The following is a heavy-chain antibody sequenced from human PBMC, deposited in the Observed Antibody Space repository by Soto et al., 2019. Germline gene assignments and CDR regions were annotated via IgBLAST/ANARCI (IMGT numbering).Heavy chain of an antibody. Sequence: ASVKVSCKASGYTLTSYGISWVRQAPGQGLEWMGWISAYNGNTNYAQKLQGRVTMTTDTSTSTAYMELRSLRSDDTAVYYCASGIQWELRSGYYYYGMDVWGQGTTVTVSS. CDR1: GYTLTSYG. V-gene: IGHV1-18*01. D-gene: IGHD1-26*01. CDR2: ISAYNGNT. J-gene: IGHJ6*02. CDR3: ASGIQWELRSGYYYYGMDV.